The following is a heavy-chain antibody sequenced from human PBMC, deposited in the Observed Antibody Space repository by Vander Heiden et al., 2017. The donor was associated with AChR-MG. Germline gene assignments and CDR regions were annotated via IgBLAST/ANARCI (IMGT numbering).Heavy chain of an antibody. V-gene: IGHV3-74*01. CDR1: GSTFSSYW. Sequence: EVQLVESGGGLVQPGGSLRLSCAASGSTFSSYWMHWVRQAPGKGLVWVSRINSDGSSTSYADSVKGRFTISRDNAKNTLYLQMNSLRAEDTAVYYCARAQQWLVYYGMDVWGQGTTVTVSS. J-gene: IGHJ6*02. CDR2: INSDGSST. D-gene: IGHD6-19*01. CDR3: ARAQQWLVYYGMDV.